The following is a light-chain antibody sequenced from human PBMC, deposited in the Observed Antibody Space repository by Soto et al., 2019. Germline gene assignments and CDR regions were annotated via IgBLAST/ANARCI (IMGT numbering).Light chain of an antibody. Sequence: QSVLTQPPSVSGTPGQRVTISCSGSSSNIGAGYDVQWYQQLPGTAPKLLIYANTNRPSGVPDRFSGSKSTTSASLAISGLQAEDEADYYCQSYDHILSGSVFGGGTKLTVL. CDR3: QSYDHILSGSV. CDR1: SSNIGAGYD. V-gene: IGLV1-40*01. J-gene: IGLJ3*02. CDR2: ANT.